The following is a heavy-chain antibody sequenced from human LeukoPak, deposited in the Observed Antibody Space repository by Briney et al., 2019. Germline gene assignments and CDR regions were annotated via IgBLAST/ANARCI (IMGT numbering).Heavy chain of an antibody. D-gene: IGHD6-13*01. Sequence: ASVKVSCKAAGYTFTCYYMHWVRQAPGQGLEWMGRINPNSGGTNYAQKFQGRVTMTRDTSISTAYMELITLRSDDTAVYYCARERPPGDSSNWFLEGYFDIWGQGTLVTVSS. CDR2: INPNSGGT. V-gene: IGHV1-2*06. CDR3: ARERPPGDSSNWFLEGYFDI. J-gene: IGHJ4*02. CDR1: GYTFTCYY.